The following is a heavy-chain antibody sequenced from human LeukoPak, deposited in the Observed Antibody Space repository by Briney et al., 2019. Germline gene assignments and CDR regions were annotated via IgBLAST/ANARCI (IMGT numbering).Heavy chain of an antibody. Sequence: ASVKVSCKASGYTFTGYYMHWVRQAPGQGLEWMGWINPNSGGTNYAQKFQGRVTMTRETSISTAYMERSRLRSDDTAVYYCASHYYDSSGPRDYWGQGTLVTVSS. CDR3: ASHYYDSSGPRDY. CDR1: GYTFTGYY. D-gene: IGHD3-22*01. V-gene: IGHV1-2*02. J-gene: IGHJ4*02. CDR2: INPNSGGT.